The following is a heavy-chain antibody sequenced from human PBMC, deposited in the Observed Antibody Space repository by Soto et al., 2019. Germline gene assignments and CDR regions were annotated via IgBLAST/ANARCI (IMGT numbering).Heavy chain of an antibody. CDR3: ARDILTDYYLFDY. CDR1: GFTFSSYS. D-gene: IGHD3-9*01. V-gene: IGHV3-48*02. J-gene: IGHJ4*02. CDR2: ISPNSDTI. Sequence: GGSLRLSCAASGFTFSSYSMNWVRQAPGKGLEWVSFISPNSDTIYYADSVKGRFTISRDNAKSSLFLQMNSLRDEDTAVYYCARDILTDYYLFDYWGQGTLVTVSS.